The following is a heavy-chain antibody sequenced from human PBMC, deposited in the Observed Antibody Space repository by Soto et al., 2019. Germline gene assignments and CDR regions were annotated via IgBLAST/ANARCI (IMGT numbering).Heavy chain of an antibody. J-gene: IGHJ4*02. CDR1: GGSISSGDYY. Sequence: QVQLQESGPGLVKPSQTLSLTCTVSGGSISSGDYYWSWIRQPPGKGLEWIGYIYYSGSTYYNPSLKSRVTISVDTSKNQFSLKLSSVTAADTAVYYCAREWGYYGSGSYLGGWGQGTLVTVSS. CDR2: IYYSGST. CDR3: AREWGYYGSGSYLGG. V-gene: IGHV4-30-4*01. D-gene: IGHD3-10*01.